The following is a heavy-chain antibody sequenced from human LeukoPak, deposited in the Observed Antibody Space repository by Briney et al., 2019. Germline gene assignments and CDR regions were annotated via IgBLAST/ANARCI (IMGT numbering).Heavy chain of an antibody. Sequence: GGSLRLSCAVSGFTFSDHYMDWVRQAPGKGLEWVGRSRDRAKSYTTDYAASVKGRFTISRDDSKSTLYLQMNSLETEDTAVYYCSRDATGDHWGQGTLVSVSS. CDR3: SRDATGDH. V-gene: IGHV3-72*01. CDR2: SRDRAKSYTT. CDR1: GFTFSDHY. J-gene: IGHJ4*02.